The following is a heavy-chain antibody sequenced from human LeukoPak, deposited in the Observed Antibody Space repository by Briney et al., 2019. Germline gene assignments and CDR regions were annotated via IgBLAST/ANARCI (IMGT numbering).Heavy chain of an antibody. V-gene: IGHV3-23*01. CDR2: ISDSGGST. J-gene: IGHJ4*02. CDR1: GITLSNYG. Sequence: GGSLRLSCAVSGITLSNYGMSWVRQAPGRGLEWVAGISDSGGSTNYADSVKGRLTISRDNPKNTLYLQMNSLRAEDTAVYFCARRGVVIRVILVGFHKEAFYFDSWGQGALVTVSS. D-gene: IGHD3-22*01. CDR3: ARRGVVIRVILVGFHKEAFYFDS.